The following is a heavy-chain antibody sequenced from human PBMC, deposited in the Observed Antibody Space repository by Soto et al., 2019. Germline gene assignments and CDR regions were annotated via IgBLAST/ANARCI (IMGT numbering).Heavy chain of an antibody. D-gene: IGHD3-9*01. V-gene: IGHV5-51*01. CDR3: ARLCRGTWTGSPGTLDY. Sequence: SGRVRQMPGKGLVWMGIIFPGDSDTSYSPSFHGQATISADTSISTAYLQWSSLQGTATAMYYCARLCRGTWTGSPGTLDYWGQGTLVTVSS. J-gene: IGHJ4*02. CDR2: IFPGDSDT.